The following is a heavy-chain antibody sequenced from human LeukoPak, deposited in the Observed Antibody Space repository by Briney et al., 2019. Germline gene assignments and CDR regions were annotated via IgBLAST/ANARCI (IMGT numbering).Heavy chain of an antibody. D-gene: IGHD5-18*01. V-gene: IGHV4-61*05. J-gene: IGHJ5*02. CDR1: GGSISSSSYY. CDR3: ARGVDTAMAGDWFDP. CDR2: IYYSGST. Sequence: PSETLSLTCTVSGGSISSSSYYWGWIRQPPGKGLEWIGYIYYSGSTNYNPSLKSRVTISVDTSKNQFSLKLSSMTAADTAVYYCARGVDTAMAGDWFDPWGQGTLVTVSS.